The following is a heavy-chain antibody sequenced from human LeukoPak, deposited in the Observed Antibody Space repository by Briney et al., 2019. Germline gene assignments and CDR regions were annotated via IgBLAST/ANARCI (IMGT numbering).Heavy chain of an antibody. CDR1: GGPFSGYY. Sequence: SETLSLTCGVSGGPFSGYYWSWIRQPPGKGLEWIGEINHSGSTNYNPSLKSRVTISVDTSKNQFSLKLTSVTAADTAVYYCAIVGSTFWFDPWGQGTLVTVSS. CDR2: INHSGST. J-gene: IGHJ5*02. CDR3: AIVGSTFWFDP. D-gene: IGHD1-26*01. V-gene: IGHV4-34*01.